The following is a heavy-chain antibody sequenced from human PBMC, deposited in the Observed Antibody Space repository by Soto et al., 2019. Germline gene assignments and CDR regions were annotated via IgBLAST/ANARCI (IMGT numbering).Heavy chain of an antibody. V-gene: IGHV4-30-2*01. CDR2: INHLETT. D-gene: IGHD1-26*01. Sequence: SETLSLTCTVSGASITFGGYPWSWIRQTPGNGLEWIGYINHLETTFYNPSFESRLTLSIDRAKNQFSLKLHSMSAADRAVYFCARGGGSDSFDYWGQGILVTVSS. J-gene: IGHJ4*02. CDR1: GASITFGGYP. CDR3: ARGGGSDSFDY.